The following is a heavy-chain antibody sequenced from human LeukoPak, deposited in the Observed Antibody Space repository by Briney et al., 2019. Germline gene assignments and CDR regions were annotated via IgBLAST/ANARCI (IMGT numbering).Heavy chain of an antibody. D-gene: IGHD3-16*01. CDR3: ARVWGPGGNDY. CDR2: ISGDGGST. Sequence: GGSLRLSCAASGFTFDDYAMHWVRQAPGKGLEWVSLISGDGGSTYYADSVKGRFTISRDNAKNSLYLQMNSLRAEDTAVYYCARVWGPGGNDYWGQGTLVTVSS. CDR1: GFTFDDYA. J-gene: IGHJ4*02. V-gene: IGHV3-43*02.